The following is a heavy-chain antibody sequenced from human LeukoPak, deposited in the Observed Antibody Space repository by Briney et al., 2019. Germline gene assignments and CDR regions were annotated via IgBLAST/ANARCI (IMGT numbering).Heavy chain of an antibody. J-gene: IGHJ4*02. CDR1: GFTFSGSA. V-gene: IGHV3-23*01. CDR2: ISGNGAAT. CDR3: ARAYSSSSGGDY. Sequence: GGSLRLSCAASGFTFSGSAMSWVRQAPGKGLEWVSAISGNGAATFYADSVKGRFTISRDNAKNSLYLQMNSLRAEDTAVYYCARAYSSSSGGDYWGQGTLVTVSS. D-gene: IGHD6-6*01.